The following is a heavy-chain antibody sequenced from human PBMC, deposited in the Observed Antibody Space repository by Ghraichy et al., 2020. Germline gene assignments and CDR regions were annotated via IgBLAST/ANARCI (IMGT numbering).Heavy chain of an antibody. J-gene: IGHJ4*02. CDR1: GFSFRDSW. CDR2: MNPDGIEI. Sequence: GGSLRLSCAASGFSFRDSWMNWARQAPGKGLEWVATMNPDGIEIYYLDSVRGRFTISRDNAKTSLYLQMNSLRAEDTAMYYCARAVGSSGSEYWGQGTLVTVSS. CDR3: ARAVGSSGSEY. V-gene: IGHV3-7*03. D-gene: IGHD3-3*01.